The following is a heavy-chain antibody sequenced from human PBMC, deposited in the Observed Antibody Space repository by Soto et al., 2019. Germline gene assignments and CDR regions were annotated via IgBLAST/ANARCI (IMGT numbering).Heavy chain of an antibody. CDR2: ISGSGGST. V-gene: IGHV3-23*01. Sequence: EVQLLESGGGLVQPGGSLRLSCAASGFTFSSYAMSWVRQAPGKGLEWVSAISGSGGSTYYADSVKGRFTISRDNSKNTLYLQMNSLRAEDTAVYYCARQSTALLWFGELFRFDPWGQGTLVTVSS. J-gene: IGHJ5*02. D-gene: IGHD3-10*01. CDR3: ARQSTALLWFGELFRFDP. CDR1: GFTFSSYA.